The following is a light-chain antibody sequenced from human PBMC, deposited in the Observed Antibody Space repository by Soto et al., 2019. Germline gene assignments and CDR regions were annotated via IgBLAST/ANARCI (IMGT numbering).Light chain of an antibody. CDR2: LNSDGSH. V-gene: IGLV4-69*01. J-gene: IGLJ1*01. Sequence: QSVLTQSPSASASLGASVKLTCTLSSGHSSYAIAWHQQQPEKGPRYLMKLNSDGSHSKGDGIPDRFSGSSSGAERYLPISRLQSEDAADYSGQTWGSFGTGTKLPVL. CDR3: QTWGS. CDR1: SGHSSYA.